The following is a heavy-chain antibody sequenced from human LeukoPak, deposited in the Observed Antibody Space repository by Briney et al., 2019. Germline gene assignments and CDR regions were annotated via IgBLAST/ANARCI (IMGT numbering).Heavy chain of an antibody. V-gene: IGHV4-4*07. Sequence: PSETLSLTCTLSVGSISSYYWSWIRQPAGKGLEWIGRIYTSGSTNYNPSLKSRVTMSVDTSKNQFSLKLSSVTAADTAVYYCARSRLDTYYDFWSGYYHDYWGQGTLVTVSS. D-gene: IGHD3-3*01. J-gene: IGHJ4*02. CDR1: VGSISSYY. CDR3: ARSRLDTYYDFWSGYYHDY. CDR2: IYTSGST.